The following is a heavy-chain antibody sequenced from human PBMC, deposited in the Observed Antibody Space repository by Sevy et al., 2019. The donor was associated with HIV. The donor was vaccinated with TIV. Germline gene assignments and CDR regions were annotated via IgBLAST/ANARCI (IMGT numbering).Heavy chain of an antibody. Sequence: ASVKVSCKASGYTFTGDYLHWVRQAPGQGLEWMGRVYPYSGGTNYAQKFQGRVTMTRDTSIGTAYMELGRLRSDDTAIYYCARDTSGGTTNSGMDVWGQGTTVTVSS. J-gene: IGHJ6*02. CDR2: VYPYSGGT. V-gene: IGHV1-2*06. CDR3: ARDTSGGTTNSGMDV. D-gene: IGHD1-7*01. CDR1: GYTFTGDY.